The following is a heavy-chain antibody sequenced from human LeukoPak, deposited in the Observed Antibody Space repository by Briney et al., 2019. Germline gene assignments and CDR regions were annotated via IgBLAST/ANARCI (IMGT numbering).Heavy chain of an antibody. CDR3: ANEIADRREAFDY. J-gene: IGHJ4*02. V-gene: IGHV3-30*02. CDR1: GFSFSNYG. D-gene: IGHD6-6*01. Sequence: GGSLRLSCAASGFSFSNYGIHWVRQAPGKGLEWVAFVRYDGGNKYYAESVKGRFTISRDNSKNTLYLQMNSLRAEDTAVYYCANEIADRREAFDYWGQGTLATVSS. CDR2: VRYDGGNK.